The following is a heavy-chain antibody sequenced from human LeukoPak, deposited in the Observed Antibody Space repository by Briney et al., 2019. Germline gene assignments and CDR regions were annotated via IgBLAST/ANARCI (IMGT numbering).Heavy chain of an antibody. CDR1: GYTFTSYD. J-gene: IGHJ4*02. CDR2: IIPIFGTA. CDR3: ARDCSSTSCPLDY. Sequence: ASVKVSCKASGYTFTSYDINWVRQAPGQGLEWMGGIIPIFGTANYAQKFQGRVTITADESTSTAYMELSSLRSEDTAVYYCARDCSSTSCPLDYWGQGTLVTVSS. D-gene: IGHD2-2*01. V-gene: IGHV1-69*13.